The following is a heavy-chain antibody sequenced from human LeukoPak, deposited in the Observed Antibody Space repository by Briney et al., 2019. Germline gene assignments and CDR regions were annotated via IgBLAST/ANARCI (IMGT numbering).Heavy chain of an antibody. CDR2: IKQDGSEK. D-gene: IGHD5-24*01. Sequence: GGSLRLSCAASGFTFSSYWMSWVRQAPGKGLEWVANIKQDGSEKYYVDSVKGRFTISRDNAKNSLYLQMNSLRAEDTAVYYCARASVLLHERWLQFPRPYYYYYMDVWGKGTTVTISS. CDR3: ARASVLLHERWLQFPRPYYYYYMDV. CDR1: GFTFSSYW. J-gene: IGHJ6*03. V-gene: IGHV3-7*03.